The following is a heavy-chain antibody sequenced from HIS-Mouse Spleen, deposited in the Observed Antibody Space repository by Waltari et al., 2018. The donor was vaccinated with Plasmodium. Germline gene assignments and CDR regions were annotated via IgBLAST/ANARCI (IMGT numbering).Heavy chain of an antibody. CDR2: SYRGGST. CDR1: GLTVSSNY. D-gene: IGHD6-6*01. J-gene: IGHJ3*02. V-gene: IGHV3-53*01. CDR3: ARGMKSSSSAFDI. Sequence: EVQMVESGGGLIQHGGSLRLSCTASGLTVSSNYLSGVRQVPGKGLGGVSVSYRGGSTYYADSVKCRFTISRDNSKNTLYLQMNSLRAEDTAVYYCARGMKSSSSAFDIWGQGTMVTVSS.